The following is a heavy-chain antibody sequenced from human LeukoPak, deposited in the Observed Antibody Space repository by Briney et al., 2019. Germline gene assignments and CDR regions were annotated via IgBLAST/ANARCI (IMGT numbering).Heavy chain of an antibody. V-gene: IGHV4-38-2*02. CDR3: AREVHDYSNPYYFDY. CDR1: GYSISSGYY. CDR2: IYYSGST. Sequence: SETLSLTCTVSGYSISSGYYWGWIRQPPGKGLEWIGSIYYSGSTYYNPSLKSRVTISVDTSKNQFSLKLSSVTAADTAVYYCAREVHDYSNPYYFDYWGQGTLVTVSS. J-gene: IGHJ4*02. D-gene: IGHD4-11*01.